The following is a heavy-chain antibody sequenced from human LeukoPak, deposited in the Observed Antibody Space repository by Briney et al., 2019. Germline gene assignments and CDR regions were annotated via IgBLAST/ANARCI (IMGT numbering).Heavy chain of an antibody. V-gene: IGHV3-7*01. CDR2: IGKDGSGN. Sequence: GGSLRLSCAASGFSLSRYWMSWVRQAPGKGLEWVANIGKDGSGNHYVDSVEGRFTISRDNAKNSLYLQMNSLRADDTAVYYCARSNPNRNALDLWGQGTMVTISS. CDR1: GFSLSRYW. J-gene: IGHJ3*01. D-gene: IGHD1-14*01. CDR3: ARSNPNRNALDL.